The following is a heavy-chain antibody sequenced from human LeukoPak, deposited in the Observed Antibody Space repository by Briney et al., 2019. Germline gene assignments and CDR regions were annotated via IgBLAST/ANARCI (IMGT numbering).Heavy chain of an antibody. CDR2: IYYSGST. J-gene: IGHJ6*02. V-gene: IGHV4-31*03. D-gene: IGHD3-22*01. CDR1: GGSISSGGYY. Sequence: PSETLSLTCTVSGGSISSGGYYWSWIRQHPGKGLEWIGYIYYSGSTYYNPSLKSRVTISVDTSKNQFSLKLSSVTAADTAVYYCARAFGYYDSSGYSPSPYYYGMDVWGQGTTVTVSS. CDR3: ARAFGYYDSSGYSPSPYYYGMDV.